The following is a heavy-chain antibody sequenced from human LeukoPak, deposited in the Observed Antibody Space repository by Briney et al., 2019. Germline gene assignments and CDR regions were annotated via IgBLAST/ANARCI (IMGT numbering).Heavy chain of an antibody. D-gene: IGHD6-13*01. CDR3: AIWPPEGDIAAAG. V-gene: IGHV5-51*01. J-gene: IGHJ4*02. Sequence: GESLKISCKGSGSSFTSYWIGWVRQMPGKGLEWMGIIYPGDSDTRYSPSFQGQVTISADKSISTAYLQWSSLNASDTAMYYCAIWPPEGDIAAAGWGQGTLVTVSS. CDR1: GSSFTSYW. CDR2: IYPGDSDT.